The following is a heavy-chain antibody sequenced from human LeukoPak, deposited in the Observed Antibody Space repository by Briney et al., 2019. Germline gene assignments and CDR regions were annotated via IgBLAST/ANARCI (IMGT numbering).Heavy chain of an antibody. V-gene: IGHV3-30*02. CDR1: GFTFSDYY. Sequence: GGSLRLSCAASGFTFSDYYMSWIRQAPGKGLEWVSFIRYDASNKYYADSVKGRFIISRDNSKNTMYLQMNSLRTEDTAVYYCAKTLPRAQTHEMGYYFDSWGQGTLVTVSS. CDR3: AKTLPRAQTHEMGYYFDS. J-gene: IGHJ4*02. D-gene: IGHD2-8*01. CDR2: IRYDASNK.